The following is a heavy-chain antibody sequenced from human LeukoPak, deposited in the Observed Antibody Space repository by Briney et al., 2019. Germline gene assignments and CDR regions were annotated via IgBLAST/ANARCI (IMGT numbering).Heavy chain of an antibody. J-gene: IGHJ6*04. V-gene: IGHV3-21*06. CDR3: AELGITMIGGV. Sequence: GGSLRLSCAASGFTFSGYSMNWVRQAPGKGLEWVSSISTSSSYIYYADSVKGRFTISRDNAKNSLYLQMNSLRAEDTAVYYCAELGITMIGGVWGKGTTVTISS. D-gene: IGHD3-10*02. CDR1: GFTFSGYS. CDR2: ISTSSSYI.